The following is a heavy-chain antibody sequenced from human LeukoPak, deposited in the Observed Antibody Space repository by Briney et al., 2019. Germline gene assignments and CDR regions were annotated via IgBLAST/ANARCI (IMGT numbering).Heavy chain of an antibody. J-gene: IGHJ4*02. D-gene: IGHD3-22*01. V-gene: IGHV1-18*01. CDR3: ARDRAPSYYYDSSDYSRLFDY. CDR1: GYTFTSYG. CDR2: ISAYNGNT. Sequence: GASVKVSCKASGYTFTSYGISWVRQAPGQGLEWMGWISAYNGNTNYAQKLQGRVTMTTDTSTNTAYMELRSLRSDDTAVYYCARDRAPSYYYDSSDYSRLFDYWGQGTLVTVSS.